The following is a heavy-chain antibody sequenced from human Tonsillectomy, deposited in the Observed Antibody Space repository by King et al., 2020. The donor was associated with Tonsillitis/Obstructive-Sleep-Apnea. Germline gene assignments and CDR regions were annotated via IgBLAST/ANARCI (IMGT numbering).Heavy chain of an antibody. Sequence: VQLVESGGGLVQPGGSLRLSCTASGFTFSYYAMSWVRQAPGKGLEWVSSISVSSNSTYYADSVKGRFTISRDNSKTTLYLQMSSLRAEDTAVYYCAKGPLCSSTSCYTLGAFDYLGQGTLVTVSS. CDR2: ISVSSNST. V-gene: IGHV3-23*04. D-gene: IGHD2-2*02. J-gene: IGHJ4*02. CDR3: AKGPLCSSTSCYTLGAFDY. CDR1: GFTFSYYA.